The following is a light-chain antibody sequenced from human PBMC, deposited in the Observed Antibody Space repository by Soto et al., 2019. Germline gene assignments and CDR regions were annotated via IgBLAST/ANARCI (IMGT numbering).Light chain of an antibody. CDR1: QSVTSNY. CDR2: GAS. V-gene: IGKV3-20*01. CDR3: LQHNSYPLT. Sequence: EIVLTQSPGPVSLSPGERVTLSCKSSQSVTSNYLAWYQQKPGQAPRLLIFGASIRDTGIPDRFSGSGSGTEFTLTISSLQPEDFATYYCLQHNSYPLTFGGGTKVDIK. J-gene: IGKJ4*01.